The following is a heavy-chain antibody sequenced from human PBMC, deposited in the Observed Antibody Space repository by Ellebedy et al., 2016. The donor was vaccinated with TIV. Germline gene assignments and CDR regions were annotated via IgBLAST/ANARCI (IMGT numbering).Heavy chain of an antibody. V-gene: IGHV3-53*01. CDR2: IYSVGTT. CDR3: ARRDRVAGVDY. CDR1: GFTVSNNY. D-gene: IGHD6-19*01. J-gene: IGHJ4*02. Sequence: GESLKISCAVSGFTVSNNYMSWVRQAPGKGLEWVSLIYSVGTTYYADSVKGRFTISRDGSKNKVYLQMNSLRAEDTAMYYCARRDRVAGVDYWGRGTLVTVSS.